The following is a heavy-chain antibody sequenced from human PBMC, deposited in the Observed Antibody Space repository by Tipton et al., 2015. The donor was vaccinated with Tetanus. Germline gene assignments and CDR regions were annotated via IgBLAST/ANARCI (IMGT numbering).Heavy chain of an antibody. CDR3: ARGKSETSGYFFPSLDY. CDR1: GASISSRL. CDR2: LHYSGAT. J-gene: IGHJ4*02. Sequence: TLSLTCTVSGASISSRLWNWIRQPPGKGLEWIGYLHYSGATAYNPSLRSRVTISGDTSKNLFSLRLKSVTAADSAIYYCARGKSETSGYFFPSLDYWGQGTLFPASS. V-gene: IGHV4-59*11. D-gene: IGHD3-22*01.